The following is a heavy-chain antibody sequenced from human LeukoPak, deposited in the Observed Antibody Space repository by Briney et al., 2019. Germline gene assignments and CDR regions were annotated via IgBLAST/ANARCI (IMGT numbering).Heavy chain of an antibody. J-gene: IGHJ6*03. CDR2: IYSGGST. CDR1: GLTVSSNY. CDR3: ARGSPEILRSYYYYYMDV. V-gene: IGHV3-53*01. Sequence: GGSLRLSCAAAGLTVSSNYMSWVRQAPGKGLEWVSVIYSGGSTYYADSVKGRFTISRDNSKNTLYLQMNSLRAEDTAVYYCARGSPEILRSYYYYYMDVWGKGTTVTVSS. D-gene: IGHD4-17*01.